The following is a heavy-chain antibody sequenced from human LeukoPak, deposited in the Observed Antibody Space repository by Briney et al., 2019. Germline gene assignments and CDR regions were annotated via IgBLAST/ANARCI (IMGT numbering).Heavy chain of an antibody. Sequence: PSETLSLTCTVSGGSISSYYWSWIRQPPGKGLEWIGYIYYSGSTNYNPSLKSRVTISVDTSKNQFSLKLSSVTAAGTAVYYCARYIQLWFNWFDPWGQGTLVTVSS. D-gene: IGHD5-18*01. CDR3: ARYIQLWFNWFDP. J-gene: IGHJ5*02. CDR1: GGSISSYY. CDR2: IYYSGST. V-gene: IGHV4-59*01.